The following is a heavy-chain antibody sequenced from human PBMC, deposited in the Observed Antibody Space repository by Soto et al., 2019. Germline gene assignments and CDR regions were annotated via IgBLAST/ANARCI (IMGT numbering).Heavy chain of an antibody. J-gene: IGHJ4*02. CDR2: ISGSGGST. CDR1: GFTFSSYA. V-gene: IGHV3-23*01. D-gene: IGHD2-2*01. CDR3: AKDEVKYQLLHGLGY. Sequence: EVQLLESGGGLVQPGGSLRLSCAASGFTFSSYAMSWVRQAPGKGLEWVSAISGSGGSTYYADSVKGRFTISRDNSKNTRYLQMNSLRAEDMAVYYCAKDEVKYQLLHGLGYWGQGTLVTVSS.